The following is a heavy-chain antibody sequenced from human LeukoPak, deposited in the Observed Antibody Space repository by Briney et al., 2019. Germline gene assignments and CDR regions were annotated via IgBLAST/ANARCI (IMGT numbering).Heavy chain of an antibody. CDR2: ISYDGSSK. D-gene: IGHD2/OR15-2a*01. Sequence: PGGSLRLSCAASGFTFSSYSMNWVRQAPGKGLEWVAVISYDGSSKDYADSVKGRFTISRDNSKNTLYLQMNSLRVEDTAVYYCAKAADQYYYSYFYYMDVWGKGTTVTVSS. V-gene: IGHV3-30*18. CDR1: GFTFSSYS. CDR3: AKAADQYYYSYFYYMDV. J-gene: IGHJ6*03.